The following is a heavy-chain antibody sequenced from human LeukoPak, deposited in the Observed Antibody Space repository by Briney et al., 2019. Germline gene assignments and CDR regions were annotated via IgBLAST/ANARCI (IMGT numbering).Heavy chain of an antibody. CDR1: GGSISSSSYY. J-gene: IGHJ5*02. CDR2: IYYSGST. Sequence: SETLSLTCTVSGGSISSSSYYWGWIRQPPGKGLEWIGSIYYSGSTYYNPSLKSRVTISVDTSKNQFSLKLSSVTAADTAVYYCARMIGGSGSYYTLPGAFDPWGQGTLVTVSS. V-gene: IGHV4-39*01. CDR3: ARMIGGSGSYYTLPGAFDP. D-gene: IGHD3-10*01.